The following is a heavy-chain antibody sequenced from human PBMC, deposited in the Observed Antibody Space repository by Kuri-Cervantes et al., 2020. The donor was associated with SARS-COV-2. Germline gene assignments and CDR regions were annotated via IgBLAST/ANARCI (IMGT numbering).Heavy chain of an antibody. CDR3: AKSHNYFDY. J-gene: IGHJ4*02. V-gene: IGHV3-33*06. Sequence: GESLKISCAASGFTFSSYGMHWVRQAPGKGLEWVAVIWYDGSNKYYADSVKGRFTISRDNSKNTLYLQMNSLRAEDTAVYYCAKSHNYFDYWGQGTLVTVSS. CDR1: GFTFSSYG. CDR2: IWYDGSNK.